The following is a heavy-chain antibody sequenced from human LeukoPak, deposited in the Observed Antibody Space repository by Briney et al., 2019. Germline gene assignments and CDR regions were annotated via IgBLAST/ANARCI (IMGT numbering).Heavy chain of an antibody. CDR2: IIPIFGTA. J-gene: IGHJ6*03. V-gene: IGHV1-69*05. CDR3: ATGYCSSTSCPPSYYYYYMDV. D-gene: IGHD2-2*01. CDR1: GGTFSSYA. Sequence: SVKVSCKASGGTFSSYAISWVRQAPGQGLEWMGGIIPIFGTANYAQKFQGRVTITTDESTSTAYMELSSLRSEDTAVYYCATGYCSSTSCPPSYYYYYMDVWGKGTTVTVSS.